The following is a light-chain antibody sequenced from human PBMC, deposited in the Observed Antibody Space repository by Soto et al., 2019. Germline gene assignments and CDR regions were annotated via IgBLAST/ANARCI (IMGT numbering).Light chain of an antibody. V-gene: IGKV4-1*01. CDR2: WSS. J-gene: IGKJ1*01. CDR3: LQYFSTPRT. Sequence: DIVMTQSPDSLAVSLGERTTINCRSSHSLFFGSNNNNFLSWYQQKPGQPPKLLITWSSTRESGVPDRLTGRGSGTYCSLTITNLQADDVAVYYCLQYFSTPRTCGQGTKVEI. CDR1: HSLFFGSNNNNF.